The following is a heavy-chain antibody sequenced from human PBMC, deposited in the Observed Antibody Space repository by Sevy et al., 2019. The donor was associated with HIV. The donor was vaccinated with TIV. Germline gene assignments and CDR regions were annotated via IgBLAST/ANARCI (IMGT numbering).Heavy chain of an antibody. CDR3: AKGDDPTTYYIEYVPNSFDF. Sequence: GGSLRLSCTASGFTFTTYAMSWVRQAPGKGLEWVSSISVSGGTTYYADSVKGRFTISRDNSKNTLYLQMNSLRAEDTAISYCAKGDDPTTYYIEYVPNSFDFWGQGPMVTVSS. CDR2: ISVSGGTT. D-gene: IGHD3-22*01. V-gene: IGHV3-23*01. CDR1: GFTFTTYA. J-gene: IGHJ3*01.